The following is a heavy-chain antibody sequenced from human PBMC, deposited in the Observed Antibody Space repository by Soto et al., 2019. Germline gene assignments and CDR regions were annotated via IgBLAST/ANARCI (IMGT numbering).Heavy chain of an antibody. CDR2: FDPEDGET. V-gene: IGHV1-24*01. CDR1: GYTLTELS. J-gene: IGHJ4*02. Sequence: ASVEVCCEVSGYTLTELSIHWVRQARGKGLEWMGGFDPEDGETIYAQKFQGRVTMTEDTSTDSAYMELSSLRSEDTAVYYCATVTGIVGATPYYFDYWGQGTLVTVSS. D-gene: IGHD1-26*01. CDR3: ATVTGIVGATPYYFDY.